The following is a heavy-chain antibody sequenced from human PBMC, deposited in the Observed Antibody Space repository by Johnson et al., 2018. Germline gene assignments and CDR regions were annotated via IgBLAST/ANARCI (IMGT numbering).Heavy chain of an antibody. CDR2: INSDGSTT. Sequence: EVQLLETGGGLVQPGGSLRLSCAASGFTFSSYWMHWVRQAPGKGLVWVSRINSDGSTTNYADFVKGRFTISRDNANNTLYLQINRLRAEDTAVYYCANDGFSYGYPCDSWGQGTMVIVSA. D-gene: IGHD5-18*01. J-gene: IGHJ3*02. V-gene: IGHV3-74*01. CDR1: GFTFSSYW. CDR3: ANDGFSYGYPCDS.